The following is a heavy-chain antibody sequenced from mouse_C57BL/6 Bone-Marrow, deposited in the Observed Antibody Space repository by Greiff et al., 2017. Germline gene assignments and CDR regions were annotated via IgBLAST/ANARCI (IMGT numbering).Heavy chain of an antibody. CDR1: GYAFSSYW. D-gene: IGHD4-1*01. CDR3: ARGDWELAWFAY. Sequence: VQLQQSGAELVKPGASVKISCKASGYAFSSYWMNWVKQRPGKGLELIGLIYPGDGDTNYNGKFKGKATLTADKSSSTASMQLSSLTSEDYAVYSCARGDWELAWFAYWGQGTLVTVSA. J-gene: IGHJ3*01. V-gene: IGHV1-80*01. CDR2: IYPGDGDT.